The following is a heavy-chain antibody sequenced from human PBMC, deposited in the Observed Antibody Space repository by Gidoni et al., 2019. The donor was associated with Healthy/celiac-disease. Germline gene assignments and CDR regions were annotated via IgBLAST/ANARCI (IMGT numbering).Heavy chain of an antibody. J-gene: IGHJ4*02. D-gene: IGHD1-20*01. CDR1: GFTFDDYA. V-gene: IGHV3-9*01. CDR3: AKDSLITGTSYYFDY. CDR2: ISWNSGSI. Sequence: EVQLVESGGGLVQPGRSLIISCAASGFTFDDYAMHGVRQAPGKGLECVSGISWNSGSIGYADYVKGRFTISRDNAKNSLYLQMNSLRAEDTALYHCAKDSLITGTSYYFDYWGQGTLVTVSS.